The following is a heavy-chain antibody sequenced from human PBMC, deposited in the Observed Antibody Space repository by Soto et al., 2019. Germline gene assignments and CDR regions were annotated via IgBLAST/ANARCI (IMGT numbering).Heavy chain of an antibody. CDR3: ASSLGYCSGGSCYYRDYYYGMDV. V-gene: IGHV1-69*06. D-gene: IGHD2-15*01. CDR1: GGTFSSYA. CDR2: IIPIFGTA. Sequence: GASVKVSCKASGGTFSSYAISWVRQAPGQGLEWMGGIIPIFGTANYAQKFQGRVTITADKSTSTAYMELSSLRSEDTAVYYCASSLGYCSGGSCYYRDYYYGMDVWGQGTTVTVS. J-gene: IGHJ6*02.